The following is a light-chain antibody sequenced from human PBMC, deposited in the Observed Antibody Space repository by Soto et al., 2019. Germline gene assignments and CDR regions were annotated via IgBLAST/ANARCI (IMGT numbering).Light chain of an antibody. Sequence: SYELTQPPSVSVAPGQTARITCGGNNIGSKSVHWYQQKPGQAPVLVVYNDNDRPSGIPERFSGSNSGNTATLTITRVEAGDEADYYCQVWDSSSDPRVFGGGTKLTVL. CDR3: QVWDSSSDPRV. V-gene: IGLV3-21*02. CDR1: NIGSKS. CDR2: NDN. J-gene: IGLJ2*01.